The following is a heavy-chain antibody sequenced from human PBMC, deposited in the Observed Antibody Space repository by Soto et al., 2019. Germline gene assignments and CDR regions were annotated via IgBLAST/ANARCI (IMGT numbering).Heavy chain of an antibody. V-gene: IGHV1-3*01. CDR1: GYTFTSYA. D-gene: IGHD6-19*01. Sequence: ASVKVSCKASGYTFTSYAMHWVRQAPGQRLEWMGWINAGNGNTKYSQKFQGRVTITRDTSTSTVYMELSSLRSEDTAVYYCARPYSSGWYGYWGQGTLVTVSS. CDR2: INAGNGNT. CDR3: ARPYSSGWYGY. J-gene: IGHJ4*02.